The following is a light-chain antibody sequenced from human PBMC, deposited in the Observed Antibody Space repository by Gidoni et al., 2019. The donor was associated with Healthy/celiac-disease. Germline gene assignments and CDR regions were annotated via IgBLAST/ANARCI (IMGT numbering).Light chain of an antibody. CDR3: QQNDSTPLT. CDR2: AAS. V-gene: IGKV1-39*01. Sequence: DIQMTQSPSSLSASVGDRVTITCRASQGISSYLNWYQQKPGKAPKLLIYAASSLQSGVPSRFSGSGSGTDFTLTISSLQPEDFATYYCQQNDSTPLTFGQGTKVEIK. J-gene: IGKJ1*01. CDR1: QGISSY.